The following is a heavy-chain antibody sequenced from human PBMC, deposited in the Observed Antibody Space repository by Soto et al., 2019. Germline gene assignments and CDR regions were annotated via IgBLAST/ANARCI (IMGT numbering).Heavy chain of an antibody. Sequence: PVGSLRLSCAASGFTFSNAWMSWVRQAPGKGLEWVGRIKSKTDGGTTDYAAPVKGRFTISRDDSKNTLYLQMNSLKTEDTAVYYCTTVQQLVLFRPYYFDYWGQGTLVTVSS. CDR1: GFTFSNAW. CDR3: TTVQQLVLFRPYYFDY. J-gene: IGHJ4*02. D-gene: IGHD6-6*01. V-gene: IGHV3-15*01. CDR2: IKSKTDGGTT.